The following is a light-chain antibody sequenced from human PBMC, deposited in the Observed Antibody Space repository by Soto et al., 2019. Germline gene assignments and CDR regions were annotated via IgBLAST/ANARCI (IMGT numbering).Light chain of an antibody. J-gene: IGKJ4*01. CDR3: QQRSNWPPVT. CDR1: QSVSSY. Sequence: EIVLTQSPATLSLSPGERATLSCRASQSVSSYLAWYQQKPGQAPRLLIYDASNRATGIPARFSGSGSGTDFTLTISSLEPEDSAVYSCQQRSNWPPVTFGGGTKVEIK. V-gene: IGKV3-11*01. CDR2: DAS.